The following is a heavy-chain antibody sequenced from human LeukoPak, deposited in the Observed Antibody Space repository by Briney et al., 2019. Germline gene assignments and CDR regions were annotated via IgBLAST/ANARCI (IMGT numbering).Heavy chain of an antibody. D-gene: IGHD6-19*01. CDR1: GFTFSSYG. CDR2: ISYDGSNK. J-gene: IGHJ3*02. Sequence: GSLRLSCAASGFTFSSYGMHWVRQAPGKGLEWVAVISYDGSNKYYADSVKGRFTISRDNSKNTLYLQKNSLRAEDTAVYYCAKDRSGPPYSSGWYGAFDIWGQGTMVTVSS. V-gene: IGHV3-30*18. CDR3: AKDRSGPPYSSGWYGAFDI.